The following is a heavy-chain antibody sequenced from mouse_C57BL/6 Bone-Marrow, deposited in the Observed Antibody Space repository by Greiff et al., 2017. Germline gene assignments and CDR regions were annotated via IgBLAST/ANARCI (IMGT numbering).Heavy chain of an antibody. CDR3: ARELRTYFDY. CDR1: GFTFSSYA. Sequence: EVKLVASWGGLVKPGGSLKLSCAASGFTFSSYAMSWVRQTPEKRLAWVATISDGGSYTYYPDNVKGRFTISRDNAKNNLYLQMSHLKAEDTAMYYCARELRTYFDYWGQGTTLTVSS. V-gene: IGHV5-4*01. CDR2: ISDGGSYT. D-gene: IGHD1-1*01. J-gene: IGHJ2*01.